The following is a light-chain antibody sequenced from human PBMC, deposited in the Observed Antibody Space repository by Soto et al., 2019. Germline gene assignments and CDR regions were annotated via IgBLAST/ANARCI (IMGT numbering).Light chain of an antibody. J-gene: IGKJ1*01. CDR2: GAS. CDR3: QQYGSSPLWT. V-gene: IGKV3-20*01. CDR1: QTVWRT. Sequence: EIVLTQSPDTLSLSPGKRATLSCGASQTVWRTLAWYQQKPGQAPRLLIYGASSRATGIPDRFSGSGSGTDFTLTISRLEPEDFAVYYCQQYGSSPLWTFGQGTKVDIK.